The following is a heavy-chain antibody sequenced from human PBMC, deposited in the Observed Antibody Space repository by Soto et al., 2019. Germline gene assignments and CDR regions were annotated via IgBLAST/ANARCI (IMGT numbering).Heavy chain of an antibody. CDR1: GYTFTSYY. CDR3: ARPSYCSGGSCYPEYYYYGMDV. V-gene: IGHV1-46*01. Sequence: ASVKVSCKASGYTFTSYYMHWVRHAPGQGLEWMGIINPSGGSTSYAQKFQGRVTMTRDTSTSTVYMELSSLRSEDTAVYYCARPSYCSGGSCYPEYYYYGMDVWGQGTTVTVSS. D-gene: IGHD2-15*01. CDR2: INPSGGST. J-gene: IGHJ6*02.